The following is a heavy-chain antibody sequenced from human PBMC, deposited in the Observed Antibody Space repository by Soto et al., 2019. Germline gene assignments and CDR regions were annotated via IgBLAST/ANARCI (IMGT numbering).Heavy chain of an antibody. CDR2: IYYSGST. J-gene: IGHJ4*02. CDR1: GGSISSYY. D-gene: IGHD6-25*01. CDR3: GRTPRGDSNGGKDYYDY. V-gene: IGHV4-59*01. Sequence: PSETLSLICTVSGGSISSYYWSWIRQPPGKGLEWIGYIYYSGSTNYNPSLKSRVTISVDTSKNQFSLTLSSVTAADTAVDYCGRTPRGDSNGGKDYYDYGGEGTLVTVS.